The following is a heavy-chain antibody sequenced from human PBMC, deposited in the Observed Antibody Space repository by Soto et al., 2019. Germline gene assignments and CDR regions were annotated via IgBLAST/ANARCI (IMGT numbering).Heavy chain of an antibody. D-gene: IGHD1-26*01. V-gene: IGHV1-69*01. CDR3: PRGYRENHFYAMEV. Sequence: QVQLVQSGAEVKMPGSSVRVSCKASGGSFSKYGISWVRQAPGQGLEWMGGIIPMFGIGNYAEKFLGRVTITADESTSTSHIELSSLRSEDTAVYFCPRGYRENHFYAMEVWGQGTTVTVSS. CDR1: GGSFSKYG. CDR2: IIPMFGIG. J-gene: IGHJ6*02.